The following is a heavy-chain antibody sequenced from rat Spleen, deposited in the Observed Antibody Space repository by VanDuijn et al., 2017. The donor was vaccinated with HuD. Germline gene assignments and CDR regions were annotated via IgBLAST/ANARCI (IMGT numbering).Heavy chain of an antibody. CDR1: GFTFNNYY. J-gene: IGHJ1*01. Sequence: EVQLVESGGGLVQPGRSLKLSCAASGFTFNNYYMAWVRQAPTKGLEWVATISYDGSSTYYRDSVKGRFTISRDNAKSTLYLQMDSLRSEDTATYYCARQWYGYLYWYFDFWGPGTMVTVSS. D-gene: IGHD2-2*01. CDR3: ARQWYGYLYWYFDF. CDR2: ISYDGSST. V-gene: IGHV5-29*01.